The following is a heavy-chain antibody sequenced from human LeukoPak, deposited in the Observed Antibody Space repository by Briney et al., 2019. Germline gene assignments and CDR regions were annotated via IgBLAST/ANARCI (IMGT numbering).Heavy chain of an antibody. J-gene: IGHJ6*02. CDR3: ARYTRGRNGMDV. V-gene: IGHV4-4*02. CDR2: IYYSGST. CDR1: GGSISSSNW. D-gene: IGHD1-26*01. Sequence: SGTLSLTCAVSGGSISSSNWWSWVRQPPGKGLEWIGYIYYSGSTNYNPSLKSRVTISVDTSKNQFSLKLSSVTAADTAVYYCARYTRGRNGMDVWGQGTTVTVSS.